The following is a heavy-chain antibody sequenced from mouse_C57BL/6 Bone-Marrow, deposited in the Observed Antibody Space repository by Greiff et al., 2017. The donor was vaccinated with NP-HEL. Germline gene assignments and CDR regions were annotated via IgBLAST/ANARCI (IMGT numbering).Heavy chain of an antibody. CDR3: ARRRFITAVVDPYFDY. CDR1: GYTFTGYW. V-gene: IGHV1-9*01. D-gene: IGHD1-1*01. Sequence: QVQLQQSGAELMKPGASVKLSCTATGYTFTGYWIEWVKQRPGHGLEWIGEILPGSGSTNYNEKFKGKATFTADTSSNTAYMQLSSLTTEDSAIYYCARRRFITAVVDPYFDYWGQGTTLTVSS. J-gene: IGHJ2*01. CDR2: ILPGSGST.